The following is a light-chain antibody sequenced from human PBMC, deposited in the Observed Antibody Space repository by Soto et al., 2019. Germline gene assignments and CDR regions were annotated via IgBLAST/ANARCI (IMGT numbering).Light chain of an antibody. Sequence: VLTQSPATLSLSTGVRATLSCRVSQTVSRYLAWYQQKPGQAPRLLIYYASNRATGIPARFSGSGSGTDYTLTISSLEPEDFAVYYCQQRSTWPFLTFGGGTKVEI. CDR3: QQRSTWPFLT. J-gene: IGKJ4*01. V-gene: IGKV3-11*01. CDR2: YAS. CDR1: QTVSRY.